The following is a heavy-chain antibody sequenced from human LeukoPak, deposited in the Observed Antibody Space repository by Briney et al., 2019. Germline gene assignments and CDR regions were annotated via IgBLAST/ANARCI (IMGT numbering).Heavy chain of an antibody. CDR1: GGSISSGGYY. CDR2: IYYSGST. CDR3: AREDTVVINYFDY. J-gene: IGHJ4*02. Sequence: TLSLTCTVSGGSISSGGYYWSWIRQHPGKGLEWIGYIYYSGSTYYNPSLKSRVTISVDTSKNQFSLKLSSVTAADTAVYYCAREDTVVINYFDYWGQGTLVTVSS. D-gene: IGHD4-23*01. V-gene: IGHV4-31*03.